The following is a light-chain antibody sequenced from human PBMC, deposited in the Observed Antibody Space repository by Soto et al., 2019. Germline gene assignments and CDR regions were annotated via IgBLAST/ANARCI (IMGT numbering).Light chain of an antibody. Sequence: QMTQSPSSLFASVGDRVTITCRASHSISCHLNWYQQKVGQTPRLLIYAASTLQSEVPPRFSGSGSGTEFTLTISGLQREDFATYYCQQSHSAPLTFGGGT. CDR2: AAS. CDR3: QQSHSAPLT. CDR1: HSISCH. J-gene: IGKJ4*01. V-gene: IGKV1-39*01.